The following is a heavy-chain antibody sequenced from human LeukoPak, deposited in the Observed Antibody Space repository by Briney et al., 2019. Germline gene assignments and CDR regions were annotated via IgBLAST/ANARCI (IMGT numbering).Heavy chain of an antibody. V-gene: IGHV3-11*04. Sequence: GGSLRLSCAASGFTFSDYYMSWLRQAPGKGLEWVSYISSSGSTIYYADAVKGRFTISRDNAKNSLYLRMNSLRAEDTAVYYCASARPGAFDYWGQGTLVTVSS. CDR1: GFTFSDYY. D-gene: IGHD3-10*01. CDR2: ISSSGSTI. J-gene: IGHJ4*02. CDR3: ASARPGAFDY.